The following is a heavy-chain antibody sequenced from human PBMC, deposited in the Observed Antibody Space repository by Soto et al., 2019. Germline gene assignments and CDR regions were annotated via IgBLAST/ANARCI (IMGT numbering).Heavy chain of an antibody. CDR1: GYKFTAYW. D-gene: IGHD6-19*01. CDR3: ARHVGVEVDGTRWYFDL. J-gene: IGHJ2*01. CDR2: IYPGDSET. Sequence: PGESLKISCEASGYKFTAYWIGWVRQTPGKGLEWMGIIYPGDSETRYSPSFQGQVTISVDKSNSTAYLQWNSLEASDTATYYCARHVGVEVDGTRWYFDLWGRGTLVTVSS. V-gene: IGHV5-51*01.